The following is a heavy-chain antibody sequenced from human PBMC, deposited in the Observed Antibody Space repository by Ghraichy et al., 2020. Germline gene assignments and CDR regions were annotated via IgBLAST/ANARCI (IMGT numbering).Heavy chain of an antibody. CDR2: INPSGGST. J-gene: IGHJ6*02. Sequence: ASVKVSCKASGYTFTSYYMHWVRQAPGQGLEWMGIINPSGGSTSYAQKFQGRVTMTRDTSTSTVYMELSSLRSEDTAVYYCARDAKRSAGVTSGMDVWGQGTTVTVSS. CDR1: GYTFTSYY. D-gene: IGHD3-16*01. CDR3: ARDAKRSAGVTSGMDV. V-gene: IGHV1-46*01.